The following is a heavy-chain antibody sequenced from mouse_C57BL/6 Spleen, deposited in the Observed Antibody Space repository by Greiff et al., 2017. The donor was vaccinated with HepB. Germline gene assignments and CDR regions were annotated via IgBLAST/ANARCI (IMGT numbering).Heavy chain of an antibody. CDR3: VRPHYAMDY. CDR2: IRSKSNNYAT. J-gene: IGHJ4*01. Sequence: EVKLMESGGGLVQPKGSLKLSCAASGFSFNTYAMNWVRQAPGKGLEWVARIRSKSNNYATYYADSVKDRFTISRDDSESMLYLQMNNLKTEDTAMYYCVRPHYAMDYWGQGTSVTVSS. CDR1: GFSFNTYA. V-gene: IGHV10-1*01.